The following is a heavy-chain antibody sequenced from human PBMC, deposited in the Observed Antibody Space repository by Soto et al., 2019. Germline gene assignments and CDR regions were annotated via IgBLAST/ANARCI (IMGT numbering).Heavy chain of an antibody. CDR1: GYTLTDLS. CDR3: ARGDFYDSSGPFSDAFDI. CDR2: IKPDGGEK. Sequence: ASVKVSCKVSGYTLTDLSMHWVRQAPGKGLEWVANIKPDGGEKWYVDSVRGRFTISRDNAKNSLYLQMNSLRAEDTAVYYCARGDFYDSSGPFSDAFDIWGQGTMVTVSS. J-gene: IGHJ3*02. V-gene: IGHV3-7*04. D-gene: IGHD3-22*01.